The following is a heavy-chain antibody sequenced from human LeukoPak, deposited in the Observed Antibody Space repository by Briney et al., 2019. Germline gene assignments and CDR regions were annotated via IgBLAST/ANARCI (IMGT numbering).Heavy chain of an antibody. CDR1: GGSISSSSYY. CDR3: ARSTYYYDSSGYYQYYFDY. CDR2: INHSGST. D-gene: IGHD3-22*01. J-gene: IGHJ4*02. V-gene: IGHV4-39*07. Sequence: PSETLSLTCTVSGGSISSSSYYWGWIRQPPGKGLEWIGEINHSGSTNYNPSLKSRVTISVDTSKNQFSLKLSSVTAADTAVYYCARSTYYYDSSGYYQYYFDYWGQGTLVTVSS.